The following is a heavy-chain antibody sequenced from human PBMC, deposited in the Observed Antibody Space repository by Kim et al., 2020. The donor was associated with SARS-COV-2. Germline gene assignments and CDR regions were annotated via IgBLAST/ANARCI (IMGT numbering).Heavy chain of an antibody. CDR2: IYYSGST. CDR1: GGSISSYY. CDR3: ARSPVVGWPKSLYYYYYGMDV. V-gene: IGHV4-59*13. J-gene: IGHJ6*02. D-gene: IGHD1-26*01. Sequence: SETLSLTCTVSGGSISSYYWSWIRQPPGKGLEWIGYIYYSGSTNYNPSLKSRVTISVDTSKNQFSLKLSSVTAADTAVYYCARSPVVGWPKSLYYYYYGMDVWGQGTTVTVSS.